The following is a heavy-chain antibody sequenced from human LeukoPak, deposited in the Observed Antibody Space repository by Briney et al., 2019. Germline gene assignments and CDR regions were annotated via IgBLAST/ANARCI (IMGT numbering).Heavy chain of an antibody. D-gene: IGHD3-22*01. CDR1: GFTFSTYA. CDR2: ISSNGDST. J-gene: IGHJ6*03. Sequence: GGSLRLSCAASGFTFSTYAMHWVRQSPGKELEYVSTISSNGDSTDYVNSVKGRFTISRDNSKNMVYLQMGSLRVEDTAVYYCARRGGSSGHYFYYMDVWGNGTTVTVSS. CDR3: ARRGGSSGHYFYYMDV. V-gene: IGHV3-64*01.